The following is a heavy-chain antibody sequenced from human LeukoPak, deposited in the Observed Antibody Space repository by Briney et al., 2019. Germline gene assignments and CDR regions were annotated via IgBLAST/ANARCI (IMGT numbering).Heavy chain of an antibody. CDR1: GGSFSTYY. CDR3: STRGD. CDR2: INHSGST. V-gene: IGHV4-34*01. J-gene: IGHJ4*02. Sequence: SETLSLTCAVYGGSFSTYYWSWVRQPPGKGLEWIGEINHSGSTNYNPSLKSRVTISANTSKGQFSLKLTSVTAADTAVYYCSTRGDWGQGILVTVSS.